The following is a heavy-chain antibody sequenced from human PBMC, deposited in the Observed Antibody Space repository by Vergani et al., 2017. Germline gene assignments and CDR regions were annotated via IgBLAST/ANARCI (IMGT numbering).Heavy chain of an antibody. Sequence: QVQLVQSGAEVKKPGASVKVSCKVSGFTLTELSMHWVRQAPGQGLEWMGGFDPEDGETIYAQKFQGRVTMTEDTSTDTAYMELSSPRSEDTAVYYCATDGGYDRPGRGRRKVDCWGQGTLVAVSS. CDR3: ATDGGYDRPGRGRRKVDC. CDR1: GFTLTELS. D-gene: IGHD3-22*01. V-gene: IGHV1-24*01. J-gene: IGHJ4*02. CDR2: FDPEDGET.